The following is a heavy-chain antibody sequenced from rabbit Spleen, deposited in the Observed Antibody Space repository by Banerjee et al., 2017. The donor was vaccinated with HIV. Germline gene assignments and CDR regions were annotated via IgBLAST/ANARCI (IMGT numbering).Heavy chain of an antibody. CDR1: GFSFNSGYD. Sequence: QSLEESGGGLVKPGASLTLTCKASGFSFNSGYDMCWVRQAPGKGLEWVACAYAGSSGGTYSATWAKGRFTISKTSSTTVTLQMTSLTAADTATYFCARDSGTSFSTYGMDIWGPGTLVT. CDR2: AYAGSSGGT. CDR3: ARDSGTSFSTYGMDI. V-gene: IGHV1S40*01. J-gene: IGHJ6*01. D-gene: IGHD8-1*01.